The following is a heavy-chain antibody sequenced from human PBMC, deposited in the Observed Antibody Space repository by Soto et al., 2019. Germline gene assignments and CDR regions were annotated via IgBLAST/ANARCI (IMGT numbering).Heavy chain of an antibody. Sequence: QDQLVQSGAEVKKPGSSVKVSCKAFGGPFISHTFSWLRQAPGQGLEWMGIIIPALGTTTYAQKFQGRVTITADESVTKVYMELNSLRTEDTAVYYCARPDFGDYWYFDLWGRGTLVTVYS. CDR2: IIPALGTT. D-gene: IGHD4-17*01. J-gene: IGHJ2*01. CDR3: ARPDFGDYWYFDL. CDR1: GGPFISHT. V-gene: IGHV1-69*08.